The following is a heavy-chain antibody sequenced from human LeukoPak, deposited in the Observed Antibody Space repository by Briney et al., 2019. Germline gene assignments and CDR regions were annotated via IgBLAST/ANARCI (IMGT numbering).Heavy chain of an antibody. D-gene: IGHD2-8*01. CDR1: GFSFSSYG. V-gene: IGHV3-23*01. CDR3: AKGQWYFDY. CDR2: ISGSGGST. Sequence: GGSLRLSCAASGFSFSSYGMHWVRQAPGKGLEWVSAISGSGGSTYYADSVKGRFTISRDNSKNTLYLQMNSLRAEDTAVYYCAKGQWYFDYWGQGTLVTVSS. J-gene: IGHJ4*02.